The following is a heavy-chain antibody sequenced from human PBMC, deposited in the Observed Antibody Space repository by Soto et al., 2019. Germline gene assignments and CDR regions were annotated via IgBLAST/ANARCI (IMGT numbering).Heavy chain of an antibody. D-gene: IGHD1-20*01. CDR1: EFTFDKYY. J-gene: IGHJ6*02. V-gene: IGHV3-7*01. CDR2: IKPDGSEH. Sequence: EVQLVESGGGLVQPGGSLRLSCAASEFTFDKYYMTWVRQAPGKGPEWVANIKPDGSEHYYVDSVKGRFTISRDNANNSLYRQMNSLRAEDTAVYFCARGNWNYYYGFDVWGQGTTVTVSS. CDR3: ARGNWNYYYGFDV.